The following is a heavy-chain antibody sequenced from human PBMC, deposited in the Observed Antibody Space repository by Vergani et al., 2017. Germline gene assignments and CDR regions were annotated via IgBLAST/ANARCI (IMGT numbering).Heavy chain of an antibody. CDR3: ARILRYFDWLFFDY. D-gene: IGHD3-9*01. Sequence: QVQLVQSGAEVKKPGSSVKVSCKASGGTFSSYAISWVRQAPGQGLEWMGRIIPILGIANYAQKFQGRVTITADKSTSTAYMELSSLRSEDTAVYYCARILRYFDWLFFDYWGQGTLVTVSS. J-gene: IGHJ4*02. V-gene: IGHV1-69*04. CDR2: IIPILGIA. CDR1: GGTFSSYA.